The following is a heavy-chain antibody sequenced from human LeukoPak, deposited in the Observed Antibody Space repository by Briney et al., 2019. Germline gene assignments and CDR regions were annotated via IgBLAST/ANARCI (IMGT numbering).Heavy chain of an antibody. D-gene: IGHD1-1*01. CDR3: AREENWNDLTH. V-gene: IGHV3-21*01. Sequence: GGSLRLSCAASGFTFSSYSMNWVRQAPGKGLEWVPSISSSSSYIYYADSVKGRFTISRDNAKNSLYLQMNSLRAEDTAVYYCAREENWNDLTHWGQGTLVTVSS. CDR1: GFTFSSYS. CDR2: ISSSSSYI. J-gene: IGHJ4*02.